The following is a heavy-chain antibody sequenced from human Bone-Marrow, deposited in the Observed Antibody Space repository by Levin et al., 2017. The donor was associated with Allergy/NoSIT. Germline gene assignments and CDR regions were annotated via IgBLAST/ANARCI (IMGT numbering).Heavy chain of an antibody. V-gene: IGHV3-23*01. D-gene: IGHD5-18*01. CDR2: ISGSGGST. CDR1: GFTFSSYA. J-gene: IGHJ4*02. Sequence: LSLTCAASGFTFSSYAMSWVRQAPGKGLEWVSAISGSGGSTYYADSVKGRFTISRDNSKNTLYLQMNSLRAEDTAVYYCAKDVDTAMVPKFDYWGQGTLVTVSS. CDR3: AKDVDTAMVPKFDY.